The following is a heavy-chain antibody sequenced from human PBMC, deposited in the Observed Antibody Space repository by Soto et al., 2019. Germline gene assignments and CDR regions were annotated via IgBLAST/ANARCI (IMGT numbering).Heavy chain of an antibody. CDR2: MSSDGSKI. Sequence: QVQLVESGGGAVQPGESLRLSCVASGFDFTYYAMHWVRQAPGKGLESVAVMSSDGSKIHHTDSVKGRFTISRDNSKKPLYLKMNSLKKKNTVFYFGRKEEGGEGTRGFFDYWGKETRSPSPQ. CDR1: GFDFTYYA. CDR3: RKEEGGEGTRGFFDY. V-gene: IGHV3-30*03. J-gene: IGHJ4*01. D-gene: IGHD3-16*01.